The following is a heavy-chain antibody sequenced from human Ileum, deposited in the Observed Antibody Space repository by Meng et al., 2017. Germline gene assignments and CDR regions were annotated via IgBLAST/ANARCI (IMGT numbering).Heavy chain of an antibody. CDR3: ARGGGRYHLDY. V-gene: IGHV1-2*02. J-gene: IGHJ4*02. CDR1: GYSFTTYW. D-gene: IGHD1-26*01. Sequence: ASVKVSCKASGYSFTTYWLHWVRQAPGQGLEWMGYINPNSGDTNYAQKFQGRVIMTRDTSISTVYMELSSLRCDDTALYYCARGGGRYHLDYWGQGTLVTVSS. CDR2: INPNSGDT.